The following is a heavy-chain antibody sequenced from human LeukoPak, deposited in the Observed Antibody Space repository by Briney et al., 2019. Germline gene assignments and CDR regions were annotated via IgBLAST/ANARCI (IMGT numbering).Heavy chain of an antibody. J-gene: IGHJ4*02. D-gene: IGHD2-2*01. V-gene: IGHV4-30-2*01. Sequence: PSQTLSLTCTVSGGSISSGGYYWSWIRQPPGKGLEWIGYIYHSGSTYYNPSLKSRVTISVDRSKNQFSLKLSSVTAADTAVYYCAGVVVPAAKYYWGQGTLVTVSS. CDR2: IYHSGST. CDR1: GGSISSGGYY. CDR3: AGVVVPAAKYY.